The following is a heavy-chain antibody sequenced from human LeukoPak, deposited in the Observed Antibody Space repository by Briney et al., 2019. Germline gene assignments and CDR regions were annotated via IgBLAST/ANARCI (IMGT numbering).Heavy chain of an antibody. CDR3: ARDWVSSSNFDY. J-gene: IGHJ4*02. CDR2: INPNSGGT. CDR1: GYTFTGYY. Sequence: ASVKVSCKASGYTFTGYYMHWVRQAPGQGLEWMGWINPNSGGTNYAQKFQGRDTMTRDTSISTAYMELSRLRSDDTAVYYCARDWVSSSNFDYWGQGTLVTVSS. V-gene: IGHV1-2*02. D-gene: IGHD5/OR15-5a*01.